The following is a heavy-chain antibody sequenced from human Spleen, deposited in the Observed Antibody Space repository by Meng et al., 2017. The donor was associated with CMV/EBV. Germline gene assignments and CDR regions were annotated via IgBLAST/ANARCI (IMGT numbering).Heavy chain of an antibody. V-gene: IGHV1-18*01. CDR1: GYTFDHYG. J-gene: IGHJ3*02. Sequence: ASVKVSCKASGYTFDHYGVSWVRQAPGLGLEWMGWININVGNTNPHQRFQGRMILTKDTSTNTAYMELRSLRSDDTAVYYCARDYSNPDAFDIWGQGTMVTVSS. D-gene: IGHD4-11*01. CDR2: ININVGNT. CDR3: ARDYSNPDAFDI.